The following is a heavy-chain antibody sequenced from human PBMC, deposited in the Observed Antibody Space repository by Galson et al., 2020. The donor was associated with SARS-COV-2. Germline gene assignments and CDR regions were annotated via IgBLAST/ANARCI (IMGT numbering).Heavy chain of an antibody. D-gene: IGHD3-22*01. Sequence: GESLKISCSASGFTFSSYSLNWVRQAPGKGLEWVSSISSSSSYIYYADSVKGRFTISRDNAKNSLYLQMNSLRAEDTAVYYCARVGSSGYYWCSDALDIWGQGTMVTVSS. CDR2: ISSSSSYI. CDR3: ARVGSSGYYWCSDALDI. V-gene: IGHV3-21*01. CDR1: GFTFSSYS. J-gene: IGHJ3*02.